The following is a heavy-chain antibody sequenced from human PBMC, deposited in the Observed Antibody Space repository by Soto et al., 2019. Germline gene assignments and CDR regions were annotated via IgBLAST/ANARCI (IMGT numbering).Heavy chain of an antibody. Sequence: SETLSLTCAVSGGSISSNSYYWGWIRQPPGKGLEWIGSIYYSGSTNYSPSLKSRVIIFLDTSKNQFSLKLSSVNAADPTVSYCAKTITIVFYAMDVWGQGTTVTVSS. CDR2: IYYSGST. CDR1: GGSISSNSYY. J-gene: IGHJ6*02. CDR3: AKTITIVFYAMDV. D-gene: IGHD3-3*01. V-gene: IGHV4-39*01.